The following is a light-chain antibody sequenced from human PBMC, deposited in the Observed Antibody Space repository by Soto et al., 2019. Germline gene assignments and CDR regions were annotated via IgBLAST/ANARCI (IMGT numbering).Light chain of an antibody. V-gene: IGLV2-14*01. CDR1: SRDVGGYNY. J-gene: IGLJ3*02. CDR3: SSFTSINTWV. Sequence: QSVLTQPASVSGSPGQSITISCTGTSRDVGGYNYVSWDQQHPGKAPKLMIYEVSNRPSGVSNRFSGSKSGTTASLTISGLQAEDEADYYCSSFTSINTWVFGGGTKLTVL. CDR2: EVS.